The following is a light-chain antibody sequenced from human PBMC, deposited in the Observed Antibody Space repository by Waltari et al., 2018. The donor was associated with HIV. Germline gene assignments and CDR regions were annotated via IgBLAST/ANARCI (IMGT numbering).Light chain of an antibody. Sequence: YVLTQPPSVSVAPGKTARTTCEVNHLHHRGVPWYQQMPGQAPVLVIYDDSDRPSTIPTRFSGSNSGNTATLTISRVEAGDEADYYCQVWHSKSDHWVFGGGTRLAVL. J-gene: IGLJ3*02. CDR3: QVWHSKSDHWV. CDR2: DDS. V-gene: IGLV3-21*03. CDR1: HLHHRG.